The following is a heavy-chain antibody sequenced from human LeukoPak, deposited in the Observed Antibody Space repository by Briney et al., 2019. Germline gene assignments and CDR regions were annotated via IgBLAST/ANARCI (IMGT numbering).Heavy chain of an antibody. Sequence: GASVKVSCKASRYTFSGYYMYWVRQAPGRGLEWMGWINPHTGVTNYAQKFQGRVTMTRDMSTSTVYMELSSLRSEDTAVYYCARGATVVTRRRYYFDYWGQGTLVTVSS. CDR3: ARGATVVTRRRYYFDY. CDR1: RYTFSGYY. V-gene: IGHV1-2*02. CDR2: INPHTGVT. J-gene: IGHJ4*02. D-gene: IGHD4-23*01.